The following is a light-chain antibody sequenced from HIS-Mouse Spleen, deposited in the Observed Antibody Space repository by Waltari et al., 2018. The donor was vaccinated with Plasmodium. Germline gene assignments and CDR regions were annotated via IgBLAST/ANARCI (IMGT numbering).Light chain of an antibody. CDR3: QQYDNLPLT. CDR2: DAS. Sequence: IQMTQSPSSLSASVGDRVTITCQASQDLSNYLNWYQQKPGTAPKLLIYDASNLETGVPSRFSGSGSGTDFTFTISSLQPEDIATYYCQQYDNLPLTFGGGTKVEIK. J-gene: IGKJ4*01. V-gene: IGKV1-33*01. CDR1: QDLSNY.